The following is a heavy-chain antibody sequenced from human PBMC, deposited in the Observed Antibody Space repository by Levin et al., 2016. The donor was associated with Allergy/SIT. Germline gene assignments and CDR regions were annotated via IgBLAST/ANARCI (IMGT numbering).Heavy chain of an antibody. CDR1: GFTFSSYA. J-gene: IGHJ6*02. D-gene: IGHD4-11*01. CDR3: AFDSNYDSYYYGMDV. CDR2: ISGSGGST. Sequence: GESLKISCAASGFTFSSYAMSWVRQAPGKGLEWVSTISGSGGSTYYADSVKGRFTISRDNSKNTLYLQMNSLRAEDTAVYYCAFDSNYDSYYYGMDVWSQGTTVTVSS. V-gene: IGHV3-23*01.